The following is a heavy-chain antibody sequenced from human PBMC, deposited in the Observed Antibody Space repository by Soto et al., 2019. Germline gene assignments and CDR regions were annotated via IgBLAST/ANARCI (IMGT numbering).Heavy chain of an antibody. CDR1: GFTFSSYA. V-gene: IGHV3-23*01. Sequence: EVQLLESGGGLVQPGGSLRLSCAASGFTFSSYAMSWVRQAPGKGLEWVSAISGSGGSTYYADSVKGRFTISRDNSKNTLYLQINSLRAEDTAVYYCAMAHRSTMVRGVISHAFDIWGQGTMVTVSS. D-gene: IGHD3-10*01. CDR3: AMAHRSTMVRGVISHAFDI. CDR2: ISGSGGST. J-gene: IGHJ3*02.